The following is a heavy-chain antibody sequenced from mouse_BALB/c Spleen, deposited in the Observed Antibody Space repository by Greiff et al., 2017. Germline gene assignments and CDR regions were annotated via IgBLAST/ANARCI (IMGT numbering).Heavy chain of an antibody. CDR1: GFNIKDTY. V-gene: IGHV14-3*02. CDR2: IDPANGNT. Sequence: VQLQQSGAELVKPGASVKLSCTASGFNIKDTYMHWVKQRPEQGLEWIGRIDPANGNTKYDPKFQGKATITADTSSNTAYLQLSSLTSEDTAVYYCARLITTVVGGYYAMDYWGQGTSVTVSS. CDR3: ARLITTVVGGYYAMDY. D-gene: IGHD1-1*01. J-gene: IGHJ4*01.